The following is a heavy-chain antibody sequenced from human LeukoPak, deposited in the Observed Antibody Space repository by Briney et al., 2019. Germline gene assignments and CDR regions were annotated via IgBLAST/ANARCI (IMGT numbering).Heavy chain of an antibody. J-gene: IGHJ4*02. CDR3: ARALLGTLDY. Sequence: SETLSLTCTVSGGSISSSSYYWGWIRQPPGKGLEWIGSIYYSGSTYYNPSLKSRVTISVDTSKNQFSLKLSSVTAADTAVYYCARALLGTLDYWGQGTLVTVSS. D-gene: IGHD1-14*01. CDR1: GGSISSSSYY. CDR2: IYYSGST. V-gene: IGHV4-39*01.